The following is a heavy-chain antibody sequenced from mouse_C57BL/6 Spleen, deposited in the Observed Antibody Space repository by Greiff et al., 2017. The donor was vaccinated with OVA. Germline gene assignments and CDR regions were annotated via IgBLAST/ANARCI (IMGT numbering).Heavy chain of an antibody. CDR3: AREGLYYYGSSYCAY. D-gene: IGHD1-1*01. CDR2: IYPGSGST. CDR1: GYTFTSYW. V-gene: IGHV1-55*01. Sequence: VQLQQPGAELVKPGASVKMSCKASGYTFTSYWITWVKQRPGQGLEWIGDIYPGSGSTNYNEKFKSKATLTVDTSSSTAYMQLSRLTSEDAAVYYWAREGLYYYGSSYCAYWGQGTLVTVSA. J-gene: IGHJ3*01.